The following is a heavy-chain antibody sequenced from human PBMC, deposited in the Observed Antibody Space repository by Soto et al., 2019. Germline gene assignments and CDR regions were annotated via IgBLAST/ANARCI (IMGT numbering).Heavy chain of an antibody. J-gene: IGHJ4*02. CDR2: ISASAGST. Sequence: EVQLLESGGGLVQPGGSLRLSCAASGFTFSSYAMRWVRQVLGKGLEWVSTISASAGSTYYADSVKGRFTISRDNSKNTLYLQMNSLRAEDTAVYYCAKCAPFGSGYDSGCDYWGQGTLVTVSS. V-gene: IGHV3-23*01. CDR1: GFTFSSYA. D-gene: IGHD5-12*01. CDR3: AKCAPFGSGYDSGCDY.